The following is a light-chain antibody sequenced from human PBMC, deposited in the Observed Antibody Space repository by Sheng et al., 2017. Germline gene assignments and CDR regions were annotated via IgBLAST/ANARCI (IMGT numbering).Light chain of an antibody. CDR3: CSYSRSALV. J-gene: IGLJ3*02. V-gene: IGLV2-23*01. CDR2: EDT. CDR1: NDDIGKYNL. Sequence: QSALSQPASVSGSPGQSISISCSGSNDDIGKYNLVSWYQQAPGKAPKLVIFEDTLRPSGVSNRFSGSKSGNTASLTISGLQADDEADYYCCSYSRSALVFGGGTHLAVL.